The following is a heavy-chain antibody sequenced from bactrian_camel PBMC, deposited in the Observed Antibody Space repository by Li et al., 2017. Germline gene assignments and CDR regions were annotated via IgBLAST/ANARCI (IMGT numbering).Heavy chain of an antibody. J-gene: IGHJ6*01. CDR1: GYYEGLHC. D-gene: IGHD2*01. V-gene: IGHV3S9*01. CDR2: VDTDGSI. Sequence: HVQLVESGGGSVQAGGSLRLSCVASGYYEGLHCMAWIRQVPGKDREGVASVDTDGSIRYVDSVRGRFTISKDNARKTVYLQMNSLQPDDTAMYYCAAGLKWCRQGYPTADFRYLGQGTQVTVS. CDR3: AAGLKWCRQGYPTADFRY.